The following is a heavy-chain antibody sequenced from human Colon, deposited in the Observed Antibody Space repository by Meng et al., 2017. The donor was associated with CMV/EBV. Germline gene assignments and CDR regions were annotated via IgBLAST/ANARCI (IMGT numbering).Heavy chain of an antibody. CDR2: IIPIFDVT. J-gene: IGHJ3*01. Sequence: SVKVSCKTSGITFTSYTFSWVRQTPGQGLEWMGRIIPIFDVTNYTPKFLGRVTLTADTSTNVTYMELHSLRSDDTAVYFCARAGLRFGGDAFDLWGQGT. CDR3: ARAGLRFGGDAFDL. CDR1: GITFTSYT. D-gene: IGHD3-16*01. V-gene: IGHV1-69*02.